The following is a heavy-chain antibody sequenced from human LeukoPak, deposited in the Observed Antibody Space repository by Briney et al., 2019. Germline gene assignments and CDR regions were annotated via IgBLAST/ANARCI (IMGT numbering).Heavy chain of an antibody. CDR1: GYTFTSYD. CDR3: AREAGRGSGSSDSNWFDP. J-gene: IGHJ5*02. V-gene: IGHV1-8*01. D-gene: IGHD1-26*01. Sequence: ASVKVSCKASGYTFTSYDINWVRQATGQGLEWMGWMNPNSGNTGYAQKFQGRVTMTRNTSISTAYMELSSLRSEDTAVYYCAREAGRGSGSSDSNWFDPWGQGTLVTVSS. CDR2: MNPNSGNT.